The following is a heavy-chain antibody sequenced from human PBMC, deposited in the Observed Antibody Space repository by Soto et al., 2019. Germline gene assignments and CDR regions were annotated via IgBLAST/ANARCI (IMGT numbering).Heavy chain of an antibody. D-gene: IGHD2-15*01. CDR1: GFSVSNAW. Sequence: EVQLVDSGGGLVKPGGSLRLSCEASGFSVSNAWMNWVRQAPGKGLEWVGRIKTSDEGETTNYAAPVKGRFTISRDDSKNTLYLQMNSLKTEDTAVYYCTTGSVEGFWGQGTTVTVSS. J-gene: IGHJ6*02. CDR2: IKTSDEGETT. V-gene: IGHV3-15*07. CDR3: TTGSVEGF.